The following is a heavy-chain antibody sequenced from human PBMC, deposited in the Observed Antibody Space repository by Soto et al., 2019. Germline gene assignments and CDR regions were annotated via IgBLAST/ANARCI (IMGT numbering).Heavy chain of an antibody. V-gene: IGHV5-10-1*01. CDR3: ARQIYDSDTGPNFQYYFDS. CDR1: GYSFAGYW. J-gene: IGHJ4*02. Sequence: XESLTISGKGSGYSFAGYWITLVRQKPGKGLEWMGRIDPSDSQTYYSPSFRGHVTISVTKSITTVFLQWSSLRASDTAMYYRARQIYDSDTGPNFQYYFDSWGQGTPVTVSS. CDR2: IDPSDSQT. D-gene: IGHD3-22*01.